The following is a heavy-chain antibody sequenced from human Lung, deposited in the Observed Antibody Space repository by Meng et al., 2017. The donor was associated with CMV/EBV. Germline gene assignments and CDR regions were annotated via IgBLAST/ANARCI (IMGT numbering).Heavy chain of an antibody. CDR2: ISWNSGSI. V-gene: IGHV3-9*01. CDR3: AKDIHYGIVVVPAANNYYYGMDV. CDR1: GFTFDDYA. J-gene: IGHJ6*02. Sequence: GGSLRLXXAASGFTFDDYAMHWVRQAPGKGLEWVSGISWNSGSIGYADSVKGRFTISRDNAKNSLYLQMNSLRAEDTALYYCAKDIHYGIVVVPAANNYYYGMDVWGQGTTVTVSS. D-gene: IGHD2-2*01.